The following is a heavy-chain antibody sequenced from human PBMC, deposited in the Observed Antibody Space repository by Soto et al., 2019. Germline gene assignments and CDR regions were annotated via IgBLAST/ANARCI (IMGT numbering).Heavy chain of an antibody. Sequence: KPSETLSLTCTVSGGSISSGGYYWSWIRQHPGKGLEWIGYIYYSGSTYYNPSLKSRVTISVDTPKNQFSLKLSSVTAADTAVYYCASGARVGDYFDYWGQGTLVTVSS. CDR3: ASGARVGDYFDY. D-gene: IGHD1-26*01. CDR2: IYYSGST. J-gene: IGHJ4*02. CDR1: GGSISSGGYY. V-gene: IGHV4-31*03.